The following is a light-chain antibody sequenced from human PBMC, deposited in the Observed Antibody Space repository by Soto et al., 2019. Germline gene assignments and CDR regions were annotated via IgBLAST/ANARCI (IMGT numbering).Light chain of an antibody. CDR1: QSISSW. Sequence: DIQITPSPSTMSASVGDRVIITCRASQSISSWLAWYQQKPGKAPKLLIYDASSLESGVPSRFSGSGSATEFTLTISSLQPDDFATYYCQQYNNYWTFGQGTKVDIK. CDR3: QQYNNYWT. V-gene: IGKV1-5*01. CDR2: DAS. J-gene: IGKJ1*01.